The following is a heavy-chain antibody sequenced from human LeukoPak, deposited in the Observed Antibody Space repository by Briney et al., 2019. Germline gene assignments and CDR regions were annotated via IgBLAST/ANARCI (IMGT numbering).Heavy chain of an antibody. D-gene: IGHD3-3*01. CDR2: IIPIFGTA. J-gene: IGHJ5*02. CDR3: VRDLEWIFDP. Sequence: SVKVSCKASGGTFSSYAISWVRQAPGQGLEWMGGIIPIFGTANYAQKFQGRVTITADESTSTAYMELSSLRSEDTAVYYCVRDLEWIFDPWGQGTLVTVSS. V-gene: IGHV1-69*13. CDR1: GGTFSSYA.